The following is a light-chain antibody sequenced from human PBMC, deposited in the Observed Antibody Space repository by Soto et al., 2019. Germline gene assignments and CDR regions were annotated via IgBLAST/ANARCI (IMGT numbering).Light chain of an antibody. Sequence: EIVLTQSPGTLSLSPGERATLSCRASQSISSSYLAWYQQKPGQAPRPLIYGASSRATGIPDRFSGSGSGTDYTLTISRLEPEDCAVYYCQQYVSSPWTFGQGTKVEIK. CDR2: GAS. CDR3: QQYVSSPWT. V-gene: IGKV3-20*01. J-gene: IGKJ1*01. CDR1: QSISSSY.